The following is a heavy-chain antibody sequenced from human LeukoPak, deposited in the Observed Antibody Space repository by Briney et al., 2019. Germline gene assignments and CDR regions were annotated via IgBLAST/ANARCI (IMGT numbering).Heavy chain of an antibody. D-gene: IGHD3-16*01. CDR2: IFYSVST. V-gene: IGHV4-31*03. CDR3: ARVLGNSAFDI. J-gene: IGHJ3*02. Sequence: SHTLSLTCTVPGGSISSGGYYWSWIRQHPARGLEWIGYIFYSVSTYYNPSLKSRITISVDTSKNQFSLKLSSVTAADTAVYYCARVLGNSAFDIWGQGTMVTVSS. CDR1: GGSISSGGYY.